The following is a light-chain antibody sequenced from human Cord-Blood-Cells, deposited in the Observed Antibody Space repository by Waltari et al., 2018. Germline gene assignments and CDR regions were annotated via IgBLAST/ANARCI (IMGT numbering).Light chain of an antibody. J-gene: IGLJ1*01. Sequence: QSAMTQPASVSGSPGQSITISCTGTRCAVGVYNYVSWYQQHPGKAPKLTIYDVSDGPAGVSNRFAGSKSGNTASLTISGLQAEDEADYYCSSYTSSSTYVFGTGTKVTVL. V-gene: IGLV2-14*01. CDR1: RCAVGVYNY. CDR2: DVS. CDR3: SSYTSSSTYV.